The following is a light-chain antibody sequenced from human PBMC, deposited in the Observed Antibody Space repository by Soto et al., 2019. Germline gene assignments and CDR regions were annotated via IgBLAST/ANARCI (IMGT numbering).Light chain of an antibody. J-gene: IGLJ2*01. V-gene: IGLV2-14*01. CDR3: SSYTSSSTRV. CDR2: DVS. CDR1: SSDVGGYNY. Sequence: QSALTQPASVSGSPGQSITISCTGTSSDVGGYNYFSWYQQHPDKAPKLMIYDVSNRPSGVSNRFSGSKSGNTASLTISGRQAEDAAHYYCSSYTSSSTRVFGGGTKRTVL.